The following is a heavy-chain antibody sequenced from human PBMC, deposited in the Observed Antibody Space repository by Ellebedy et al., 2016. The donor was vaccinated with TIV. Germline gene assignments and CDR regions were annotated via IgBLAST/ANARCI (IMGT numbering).Heavy chain of an antibody. CDR1: GFTFSSYS. CDR2: ISSSSSTI. CDR3: AKVSRPRVYYYYYMDV. J-gene: IGHJ6*03. V-gene: IGHV3-48*01. D-gene: IGHD6-6*01. Sequence: GGSLRLSXAASGFTFSSYSMNWVRQAPGKGLEWVSYISSSSSTIYYADSVKGRFTISRDNAKNSLYLQMNSLRAEDTAVYYCAKVSRPRVYYYYYMDVWGKGTTVTVSS.